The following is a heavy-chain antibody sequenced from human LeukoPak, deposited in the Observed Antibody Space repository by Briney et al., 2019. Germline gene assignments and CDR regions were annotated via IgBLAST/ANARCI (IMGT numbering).Heavy chain of an antibody. CDR2: ISSSGGST. J-gene: IGHJ4*02. V-gene: IGHV3-23*01. CDR3: ARVPTYYYGSGSYFDY. D-gene: IGHD3-10*01. CDR1: GFTFSSYG. Sequence: GGSLRLSCAASGFTFSSYGMSWVRQAPGKGLEWVSAISSSGGSTYYADSVKGRFTISRDNSKNTLYLQMNSLRAEDTAVYYCARVPTYYYGSGSYFDYWGQGTLVTVSS.